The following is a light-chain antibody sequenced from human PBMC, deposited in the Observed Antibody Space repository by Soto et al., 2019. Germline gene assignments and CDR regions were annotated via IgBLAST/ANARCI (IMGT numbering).Light chain of an antibody. CDR1: SSDVGSYNL. Sequence: QSALTQPASVSGSPGQSNTISCTGTSSDVGSYNLVSWYQQHPGKAPKLMIYEVSKRPSGVSNRFSGSKSGNTASLTISGLQAEDEADYYCCSYAGSVVFGGGTKVTVL. CDR3: CSYAGSVV. CDR2: EVS. V-gene: IGLV2-23*02. J-gene: IGLJ2*01.